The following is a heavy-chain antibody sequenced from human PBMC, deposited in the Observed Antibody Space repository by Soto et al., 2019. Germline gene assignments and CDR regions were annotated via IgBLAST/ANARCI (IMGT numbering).Heavy chain of an antibody. CDR1: GDDIHVGGYY. J-gene: IGHJ5*02. CDR2: IYYTGKT. Sequence: KTSETQSLTGSVSGDDIHVGGYYCTWIRHRPGKGLEWMGYIYYTGKTYYNPSLESRLTMSVDRSKNQFSLRLTSVTAADTAVYFCGRDLTSNANCIDPWGQGTLVTVSS. D-gene: IGHD2-2*01. V-gene: IGHV4-30-4*01. CDR3: GRDLTSNANCIDP.